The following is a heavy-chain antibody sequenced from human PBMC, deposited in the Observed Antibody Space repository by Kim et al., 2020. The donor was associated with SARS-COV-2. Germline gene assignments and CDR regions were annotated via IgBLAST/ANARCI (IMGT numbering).Heavy chain of an antibody. CDR2: IIPIFGTA. D-gene: IGHD4-17*01. CDR1: GGTFSSYA. CDR3: ARVYGDYEDGYYYYYGMDV. Sequence: SVKVSCKASGGTFSSYAISWVRQAPGQGLEWMGGIIPIFGTANYAQKFQGRVTITADESTSTAYMELSSLRSEDTAVYYCARVYGDYEDGYYYYYGMDVWGQGTTVTVSS. V-gene: IGHV1-69*13. J-gene: IGHJ6*02.